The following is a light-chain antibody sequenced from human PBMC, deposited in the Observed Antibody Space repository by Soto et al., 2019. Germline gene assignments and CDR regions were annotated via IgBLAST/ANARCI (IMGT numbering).Light chain of an antibody. J-gene: IGKJ2*01. V-gene: IGKV3-20*01. CDR2: GVS. Sequence: EIVLTQSPGTLSLSPGERTTLSCSASQSVSSSYLAWYQQKPCQAPRLLIYGVSSRATGIPDRFSGSGSGTDFTLTISRLEPEDFAVYYYQQYGSSTPYTFGQGTKLE. CDR3: QQYGSSTPYT. CDR1: QSVSSSY.